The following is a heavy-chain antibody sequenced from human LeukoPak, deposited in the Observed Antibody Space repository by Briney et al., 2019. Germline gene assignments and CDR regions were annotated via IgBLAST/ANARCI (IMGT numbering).Heavy chain of an antibody. CDR2: IYPGDSDT. D-gene: IGHD2-2*01. V-gene: IGHV5-51*01. J-gene: IGHJ6*03. CDR3: ARAGKRVVPAALRYYYYYMDV. Sequence: GESLKISCKGSGYSFTSYWIGWVRQMPGKGLEWMGIIYPGDSDTRYSPSFQGQVTISADKSISTAYLQWSSLKASDTAMYYCARAGKRVVPAALRYYYYYMDVWGKGTTVTVSS. CDR1: GYSFTSYW.